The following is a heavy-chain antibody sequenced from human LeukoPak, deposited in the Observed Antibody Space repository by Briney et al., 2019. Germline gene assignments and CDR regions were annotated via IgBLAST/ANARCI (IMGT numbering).Heavy chain of an antibody. J-gene: IGHJ6*04. Sequence: PGGSLRLSCAASGFTFSNYWMSWVRQAPGKGLEWVANIKQDGSEKYYVDSVKGRFTISRDDANYSLYLQKNSLRAEDTAVYYCARKAYGMDVWGKGTTVTVSS. CDR1: GFTFSNYW. CDR3: ARKAYGMDV. V-gene: IGHV3-7*03. CDR2: IKQDGSEK.